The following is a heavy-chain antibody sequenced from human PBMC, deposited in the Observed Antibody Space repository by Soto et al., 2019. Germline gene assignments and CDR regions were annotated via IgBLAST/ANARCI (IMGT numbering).Heavy chain of an antibody. V-gene: IGHV3-23*01. J-gene: IGHJ3*02. Sequence: GGSLRLSCAASGFTFSSYAMSWVRQAPGKGLEWVSAISGSGGSTYCADSVKGRFTISRDNSKNTLYLQMNSLRAEDTAVYYCAKDQADCSGGSCYPAPDAFDIWGQGTMVTVSS. CDR1: GFTFSSYA. D-gene: IGHD2-15*01. CDR2: ISGSGGST. CDR3: AKDQADCSGGSCYPAPDAFDI.